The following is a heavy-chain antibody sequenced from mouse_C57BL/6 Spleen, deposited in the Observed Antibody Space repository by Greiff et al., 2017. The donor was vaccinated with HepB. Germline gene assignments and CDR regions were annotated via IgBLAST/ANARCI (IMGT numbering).Heavy chain of an antibody. V-gene: IGHV1-80*01. J-gene: IGHJ4*01. Sequence: QVQLQQSGAELVKPGASVKISCKASGYAFSSYWMNWVKQRPGKGLEWIGQIYPGDGDTNYNGKFKGKATLTADKSSSTAYMQLSSLTSEDSAVYFCARGNWEDYAMDYWGQGTSVTVSS. CDR2: IYPGDGDT. D-gene: IGHD4-1*01. CDR1: GYAFSSYW. CDR3: ARGNWEDYAMDY.